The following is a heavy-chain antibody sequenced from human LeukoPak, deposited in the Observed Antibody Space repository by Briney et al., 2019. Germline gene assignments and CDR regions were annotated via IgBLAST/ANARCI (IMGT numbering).Heavy chain of an antibody. CDR1: GFTFSSYS. Sequence: GGSLRLSCAASGFTFSSYSMNWVRQAPGKGLEWVSYISSPSSTIYYADSVKGRFTISRDNAKSSLYLQMNSLRAEDTAVYYCARVRVGATAKGHYFDYWGQGTLVTVSS. V-gene: IGHV3-48*01. CDR2: ISSPSSTI. J-gene: IGHJ4*02. D-gene: IGHD1-26*01. CDR3: ARVRVGATAKGHYFDY.